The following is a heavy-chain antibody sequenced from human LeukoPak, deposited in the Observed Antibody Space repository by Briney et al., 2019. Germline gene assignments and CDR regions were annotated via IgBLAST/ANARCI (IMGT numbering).Heavy chain of an antibody. D-gene: IGHD3-10*01. CDR1: GFTFSSYG. J-gene: IGHJ5*02. Sequence: GRSLRLSCAASGFTFSSYGMHWVRQAPGKGLEWVAVISYDGSNKYYADSVKGRFTISRDNAKNSLYLQMNSLRDEDTAVYYCARGRARAGWFDPWGQGTLVTVSS. CDR2: ISYDGSNK. CDR3: ARGRARAGWFDP. V-gene: IGHV3-30*03.